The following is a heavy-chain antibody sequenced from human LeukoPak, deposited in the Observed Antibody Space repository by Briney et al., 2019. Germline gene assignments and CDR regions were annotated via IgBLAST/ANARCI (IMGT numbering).Heavy chain of an antibody. CDR2: INHSGST. J-gene: IGHJ4*02. CDR3: ASSIVGATRW. Sequence: PSETLSLTCTVSGGSISSYYWSWIRQPPGKGLEWIGEINHSGSTNYNPSLKSRVTISVDTSKNQFSLKLSSVTAADTAVYYCASSIVGATRWWGQGTLVTVSS. V-gene: IGHV4-34*01. CDR1: GGSISSYY. D-gene: IGHD1-26*01.